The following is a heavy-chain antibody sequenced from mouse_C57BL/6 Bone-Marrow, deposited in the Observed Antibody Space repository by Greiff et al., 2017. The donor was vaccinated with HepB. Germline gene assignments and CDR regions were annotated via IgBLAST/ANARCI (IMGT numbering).Heavy chain of an antibody. CDR2: ISYDGSN. J-gene: IGHJ1*03. CDR1: GYSITSGYY. CDR3: ARGGYGSSTGWYFDV. Sequence: EVKLQESGPGLVKPSQSLSLTCSVTGYSITSGYYWNWIRQFPGNKLEWMGYISYDGSNNYNPSLKNRISITRDTSKNQIFLKLNSVTTEDTAKYDCARGGYGSSTGWYFDVWGTGTTVTVSS. V-gene: IGHV3-6*01. D-gene: IGHD1-1*01.